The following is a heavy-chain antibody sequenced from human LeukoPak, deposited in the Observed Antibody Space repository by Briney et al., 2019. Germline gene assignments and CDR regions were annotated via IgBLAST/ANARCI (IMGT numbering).Heavy chain of an antibody. CDR2: MNPNSGNT. V-gene: IGHV1-8*01. J-gene: IGHJ5*02. D-gene: IGHD6-19*01. CDR3: ARGYSSGWYDWFDP. Sequence: ASVKVSCKASGYTFTNYHIAWVRQATGQGLERMGWMNPNSGNTGYAQKFQGRVTMTRNTSISTAYMELSSLRSEDTAVYYCARGYSSGWYDWFDPWGQGTLVTVSS. CDR1: GYTFTNYH.